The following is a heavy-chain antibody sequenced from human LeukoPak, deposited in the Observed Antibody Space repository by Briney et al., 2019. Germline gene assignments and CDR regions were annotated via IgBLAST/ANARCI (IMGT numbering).Heavy chain of an antibody. CDR2: INHSGST. Sequence: RPSETLSLTCAVYGGSFSGYYWSWIRQPPGKGLEWIGEINHSGSTNYNPSLKSRVTISVDTSKNQFSLKLSSVTAADTVVYYCARGLQWLAPRFDYWGQGTLVTVSS. V-gene: IGHV4-34*01. J-gene: IGHJ4*02. CDR3: ARGLQWLAPRFDY. D-gene: IGHD6-19*01. CDR1: GGSFSGYY.